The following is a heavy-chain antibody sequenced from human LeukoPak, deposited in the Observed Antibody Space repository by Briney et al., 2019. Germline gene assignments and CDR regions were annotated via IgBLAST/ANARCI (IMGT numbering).Heavy chain of an antibody. D-gene: IGHD6-19*01. CDR2: ISGSNGNT. J-gene: IGHJ3*02. CDR3: ARFGLGKHIEVAGIPFDI. CDR1: GYTFSRYG. Sequence: GASLKVSCKAFGYTFSRYGVSWVRQAPGQGLEWIGWISGSNGNTNYAQNFQDRLTVTTDSSTSTAYMELRSLRSDDTAVYYCARFGLGKHIEVAGIPFDIWGQGTMVTVSS. V-gene: IGHV1-18*01.